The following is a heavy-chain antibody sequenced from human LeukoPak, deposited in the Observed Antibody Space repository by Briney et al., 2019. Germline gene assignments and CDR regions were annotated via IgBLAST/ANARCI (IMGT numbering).Heavy chain of an antibody. CDR2: IKEDGSEK. CDR3: VSSYGMDV. CDR1: GFTFTSYW. Sequence: GGSLRLSCAGSGFTFTSYWMNWVRQAPGKGLEWVANIKEDGSEKYYVDSVKGRFTISRDNAEKSLYLQMNGLRAEDTAVYYCVSSYGMDVWGQGTTVTVSS. J-gene: IGHJ6*02. V-gene: IGHV3-7*01.